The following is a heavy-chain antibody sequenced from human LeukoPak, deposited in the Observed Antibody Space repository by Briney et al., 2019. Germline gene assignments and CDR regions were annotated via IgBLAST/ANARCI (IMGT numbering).Heavy chain of an antibody. CDR2: IIPSLDVA. V-gene: IGHV1-69*04. CDR3: ARDHCSPGTCLGGH. CDR1: GDTFIPYS. Sequence: SVKVSCKASGDTFIPYSFSWVRQAPGQGLEWIGRIIPSLDVANYAQKFQGRVTLSVDRDTATTYMEVTSLRSEDTAIYYCARDHCSPGTCLGGHWGQGTLVTVSS. D-gene: IGHD2-15*01. J-gene: IGHJ4*02.